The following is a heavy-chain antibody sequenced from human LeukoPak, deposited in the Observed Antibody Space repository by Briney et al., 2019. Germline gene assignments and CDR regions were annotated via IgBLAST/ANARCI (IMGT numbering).Heavy chain of an antibody. D-gene: IGHD6-19*01. CDR3: AKLSVAARIDS. Sequence: GGSLRLSCAASGFAFSDYYMTWIRQAPGMGLEWVSSISSSGHTIYYSDPVKGRFTISRDNAKDSLSLQMDSLRADDTAVYFCAKLSVAARIDSWGQGTPVTVSS. CDR2: ISSSGHTI. CDR1: GFAFSDYY. J-gene: IGHJ4*02. V-gene: IGHV3-11*01.